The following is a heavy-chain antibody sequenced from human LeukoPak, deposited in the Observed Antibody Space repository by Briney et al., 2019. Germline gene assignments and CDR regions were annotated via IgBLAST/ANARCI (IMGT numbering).Heavy chain of an antibody. V-gene: IGHV3-30*18. CDR1: GFTFSGYG. CDR3: AKDRDYDFWSGFHGDY. D-gene: IGHD3-3*01. J-gene: IGHJ4*02. Sequence: GGSLRLSCVASGFTFSGYGMHWVRQAPGKGLEWVAFMSHDGSDRYYADSVRGRFTISRDYSKNTLYLQMNNLRADDTAVYYCAKDRDYDFWSGFHGDYWGQGTLVIVSS. CDR2: MSHDGSDR.